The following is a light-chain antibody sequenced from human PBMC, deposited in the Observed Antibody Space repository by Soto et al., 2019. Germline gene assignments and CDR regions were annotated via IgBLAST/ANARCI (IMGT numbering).Light chain of an antibody. Sequence: EIVLTQSPGTLSLSPGERATLSCRASQSVSSTYLAWHQQKPGQAPRLLIYGASIRATGVPDRFSGSGSGTDFTLTISRLEPEDFAVYYCQQYGSSPYTFGQGTMLEIK. J-gene: IGKJ2*01. CDR2: GAS. CDR3: QQYGSSPYT. CDR1: QSVSSTY. V-gene: IGKV3-20*01.